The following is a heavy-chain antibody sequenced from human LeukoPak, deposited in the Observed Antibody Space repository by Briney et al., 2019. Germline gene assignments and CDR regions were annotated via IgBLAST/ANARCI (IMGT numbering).Heavy chain of an antibody. CDR3: ARTNAFDI. J-gene: IGHJ3*02. Sequence: PSETLSLTYSVSGGSISPYHWSWIRQPPGKGLEWIGYIYYSGGTNYNPSLKSRVTISVDTSKNQFSLRLSSVTAADTAVYYCARTNAFDIWGEGTMVTVSS. CDR1: GGSISPYH. V-gene: IGHV4-59*01. CDR2: IYYSGGT.